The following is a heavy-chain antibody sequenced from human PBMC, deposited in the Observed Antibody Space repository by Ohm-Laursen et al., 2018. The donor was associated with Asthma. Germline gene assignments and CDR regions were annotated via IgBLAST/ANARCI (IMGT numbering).Heavy chain of an antibody. Sequence: SLRLSCSASGFTFSSYGMHWVRQAPGKGLDWVAVISYDGSNKYYADSVKGRFTISRDNSKNTLYLQMNSLRAEDTAVYYCAKGHYDFWSGYYDYYGMDVWGQGTTVTVSS. CDR1: GFTFSSYG. CDR2: ISYDGSNK. D-gene: IGHD3-3*01. CDR3: AKGHYDFWSGYYDYYGMDV. V-gene: IGHV3-30*18. J-gene: IGHJ6*02.